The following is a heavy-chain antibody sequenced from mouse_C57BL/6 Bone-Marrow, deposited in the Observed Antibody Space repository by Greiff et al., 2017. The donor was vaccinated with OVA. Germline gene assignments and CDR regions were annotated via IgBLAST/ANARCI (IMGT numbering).Heavy chain of an antibody. D-gene: IGHD2-4*01. CDR3: ARRLVDYPDVDD. Sequence: VQLQQPGAELVKPGASVKMSCTASGYTFTSYWITWVQQRPGQGLEWIGDIYPGSGSTNYNEKFKSKATLTVDTSSSTAYMQLSSLTSEDSAGYYCARRLVDYPDVDDWGQGTTLTVSS. V-gene: IGHV1-55*01. CDR1: GYTFTSYW. CDR2: IYPGSGST. J-gene: IGHJ2*01.